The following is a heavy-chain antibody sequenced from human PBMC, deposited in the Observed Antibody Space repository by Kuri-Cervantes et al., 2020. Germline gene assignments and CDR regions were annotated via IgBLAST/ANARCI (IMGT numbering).Heavy chain of an antibody. V-gene: IGHV1-69*06. CDR2: IIPIFGTA. Sequence: SVKVSCKASGGTFSSYAISWVRQAPGQGLEWMGGIIPIFGTANYAQKFQGRVTMTEDTSTDTAYMELSSLRSEDTAVYYCATDGYGSGSGDTFDIWGQGTMVTVSS. J-gene: IGHJ3*02. CDR1: GGTFSSYA. D-gene: IGHD3-10*01. CDR3: ATDGYGSGSGDTFDI.